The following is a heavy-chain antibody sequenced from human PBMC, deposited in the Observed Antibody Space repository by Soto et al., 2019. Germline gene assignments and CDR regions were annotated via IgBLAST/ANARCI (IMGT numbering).Heavy chain of an antibody. CDR3: AKRQGTGLAAKNFDF. CDR2: ISDGGDLI. Sequence: GGSLRLSCAASGFPFSNHAMSWVRQAPGKGLEWVSGISDGGDLIYYADSVRGRFSMSRDNSENMLYLQMTNLRAEDTAIYFCAKRQGTGLAAKNFDFWGQGTLVTVSS. D-gene: IGHD2-15*01. CDR1: GFPFSNHA. V-gene: IGHV3-23*01. J-gene: IGHJ4*02.